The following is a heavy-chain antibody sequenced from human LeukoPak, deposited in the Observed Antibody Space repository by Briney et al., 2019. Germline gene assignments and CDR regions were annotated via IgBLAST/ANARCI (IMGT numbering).Heavy chain of an antibody. J-gene: IGHJ4*02. D-gene: IGHD6-13*01. CDR3: AKDRYSSSQMFDY. Sequence: GGSLRLSCAASGFTLDDYAMHWGRQAPGEGLEWVSGISWNSGSIGYADSVKGRFTISRDNAKNSLYLQMNSLRAEDTALYYCAKDRYSSSQMFDYWGQGTLVTVSS. V-gene: IGHV3-9*01. CDR2: ISWNSGSI. CDR1: GFTLDDYA.